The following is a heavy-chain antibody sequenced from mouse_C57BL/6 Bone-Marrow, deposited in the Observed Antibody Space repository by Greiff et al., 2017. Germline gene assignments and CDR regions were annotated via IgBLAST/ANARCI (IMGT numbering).Heavy chain of an antibody. Sequence: VQLQQSGPELVKPGASVKISCKASGYAFSSSWMNWVKQRPGKGLEWIGRIYPGDGDTNYNGKFKGKATLTADQSSSTAYMQLSSLTSEDSAVYFCVSPLYYGSSFWYFDVWGTGTTVTVSS. CDR1: GYAFSSSW. CDR2: IYPGDGDT. D-gene: IGHD1-1*01. V-gene: IGHV1-82*01. CDR3: VSPLYYGSSFWYFDV. J-gene: IGHJ1*03.